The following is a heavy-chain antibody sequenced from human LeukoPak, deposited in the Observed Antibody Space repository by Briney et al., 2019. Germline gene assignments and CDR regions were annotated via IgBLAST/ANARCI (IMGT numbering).Heavy chain of an antibody. V-gene: IGHV4-39*01. CDR1: GGSISSGTYC. D-gene: IGHD3-22*01. CDR3: PRRSTSGYYYFDY. Sequence: PSETLSLTCTVSGGSISSGTYCWAWIRQPPGKGLEWIGTIHYSGSTYYNPSLESRVTISVDSSRNQFSLKLSSVTAADTAVYYCPRRSTSGYYYFDYWGQGTRVTVSS. J-gene: IGHJ4*02. CDR2: IHYSGST.